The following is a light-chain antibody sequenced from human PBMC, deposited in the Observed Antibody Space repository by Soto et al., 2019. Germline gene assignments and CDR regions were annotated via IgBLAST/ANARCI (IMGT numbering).Light chain of an antibody. V-gene: IGKV3-20*01. CDR1: QSINSNY. Sequence: EIVLTQSPGTLSLSPGDRATLSCRASQSINSNYLAWYHHKPGQAPRLLIYGASSRATGIPDRFSGSGSGTDFTPTISRLEPQEFAVYYCQQYDTSPPLTFGGGTKVEIK. CDR3: QQYDTSPPLT. J-gene: IGKJ4*01. CDR2: GAS.